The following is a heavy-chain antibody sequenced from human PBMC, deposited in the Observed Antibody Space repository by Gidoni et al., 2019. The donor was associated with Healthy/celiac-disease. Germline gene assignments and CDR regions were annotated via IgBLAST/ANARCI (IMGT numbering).Heavy chain of an antibody. Sequence: QVQLVQCGAEVKKPGASGKVYCRVAGDTLTELSMHWVRQAPGKGLEWMGGFEPEDGDTIYAQKFQGRVTMTEDTSTDTAYMELSSLRSEDTAVYYCATVGPLYQLLWSLFFWGQGTLVTVSS. V-gene: IGHV1-24*01. J-gene: IGHJ4*02. D-gene: IGHD2-2*01. CDR3: ATVGPLYQLLWSLFF. CDR2: FEPEDGDT. CDR1: GDTLTELS.